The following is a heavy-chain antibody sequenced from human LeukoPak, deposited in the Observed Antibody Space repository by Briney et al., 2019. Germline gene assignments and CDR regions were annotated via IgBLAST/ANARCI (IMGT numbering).Heavy chain of an antibody. CDR1: GGSISSSSYY. CDR2: IYYGGST. CDR3: ASCGTRCY. J-gene: IGHJ4*02. Sequence: SETVSLTCTVSGGSISSSSYYWGWIRQPPGKGLEWIGSIYYGGSTYYNPSLKSRVTISVDTSKNQFSLKLSSVTAADTAVYYCASCGTRCYWGQGTLVTVSS. V-gene: IGHV4-39*07. D-gene: IGHD2-15*01.